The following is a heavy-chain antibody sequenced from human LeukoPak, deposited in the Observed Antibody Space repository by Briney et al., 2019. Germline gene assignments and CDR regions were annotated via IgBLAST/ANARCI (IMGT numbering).Heavy chain of an antibody. CDR1: GFTFNSFA. CDR3: AKSLGVGGYTRYKGFDQ. D-gene: IGHD3-16*02. V-gene: IGHV3-23*01. CDR2: ISGSDGSS. J-gene: IGHJ4*02. Sequence: GGSLRLSCAASGFTFNSFAMNWVRQAPGKGVEWVSSISGSDGSSQYADFVKGRFTISRDNSKNTLHLQMNSLRAEDTAVYYCAKSLGVGGYTRYKGFDQWGQGTLVTVSS.